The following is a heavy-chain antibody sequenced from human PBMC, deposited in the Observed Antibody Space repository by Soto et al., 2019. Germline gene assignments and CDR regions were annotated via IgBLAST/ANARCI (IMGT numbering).Heavy chain of an antibody. Sequence: SETLSLTCTVAGASISSNSYYWVWIRQPPGKGLEWIGSFYYSGSTYYNPSLKSRVTISVDTSENQFSLKLSSVTAADTAVYYCARQVVDGTVAGAGSFDYWGQGTLVTVS. CDR2: FYYSGST. J-gene: IGHJ4*02. D-gene: IGHD6-19*01. CDR3: ARQVVDGTVAGAGSFDY. CDR1: GASISSNSYY. V-gene: IGHV4-39*01.